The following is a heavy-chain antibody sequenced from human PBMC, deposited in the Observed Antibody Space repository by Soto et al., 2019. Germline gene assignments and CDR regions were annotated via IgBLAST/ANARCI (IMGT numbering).Heavy chain of an antibody. CDR1: RFTFSSYA. Sequence: GSLRLSCAASRFTFSSYAMTWVRQAPGKGLEWVSSITSDGVNTYYADSMKGRFTISRDNSKNTVYLQINSLRAEDTAVYYCSKSGDGYWGQGTLVTVSS. CDR2: ITSDGVNT. V-gene: IGHV3-23*01. CDR3: SKSGDGY. D-gene: IGHD3-10*01. J-gene: IGHJ4*02.